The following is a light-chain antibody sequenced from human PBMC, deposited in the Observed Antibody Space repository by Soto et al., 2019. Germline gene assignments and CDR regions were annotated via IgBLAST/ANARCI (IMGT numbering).Light chain of an antibody. Sequence: EVVLTQSPGTLSLSPGERATLSCRASQTFSSNYLAWYQQKPGQAPRLLIYGASIRATGIPDRFSGSGSGTDFTLTISRLQPEDFAVYYCQQYGNSPPLTFGGGTKVEIK. CDR2: GAS. V-gene: IGKV3-20*01. CDR1: QTFSSNY. J-gene: IGKJ4*01. CDR3: QQYGNSPPLT.